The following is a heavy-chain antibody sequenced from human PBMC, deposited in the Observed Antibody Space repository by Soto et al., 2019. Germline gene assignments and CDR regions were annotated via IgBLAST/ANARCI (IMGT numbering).Heavy chain of an antibody. CDR3: ARGINYYDSGDDAFDI. CDR2: MNPNSGNT. J-gene: IGHJ3*02. D-gene: IGHD3-10*01. CDR1: GYTFTSYD. Sequence: QVQLVQSGAEVKKPGASVKVSCKASGYTFTSYDINWVRQATGQGLEWMGWMNPNSGNTGYAQKLQGRVTMTRNTSISPAYMELSSLRSEDTAVYYCARGINYYDSGDDAFDIGGQGTMVTVSS. V-gene: IGHV1-8*01.